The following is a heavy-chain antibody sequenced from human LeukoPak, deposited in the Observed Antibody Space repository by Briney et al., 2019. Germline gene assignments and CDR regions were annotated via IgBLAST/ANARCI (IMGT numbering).Heavy chain of an antibody. V-gene: IGHV3-23*01. J-gene: IGHJ4*02. Sequence: GASLRLSCAASGFIFSNYAMSWVRQAPGKGLEWVSAIGGRDGGTYYADSVKGRFTVSRDDPKNTLYLQMNTLRAEDTAVYYCAKWGDYDILTGYHDSDYWGQGTLVTVSS. CDR2: IGGRDGGT. CDR3: AKWGDYDILTGYHDSDY. CDR1: GFIFSNYA. D-gene: IGHD3-9*01.